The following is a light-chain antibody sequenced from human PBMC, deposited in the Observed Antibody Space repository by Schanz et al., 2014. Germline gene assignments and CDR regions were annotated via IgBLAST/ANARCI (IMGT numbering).Light chain of an antibody. CDR3: CSYAGSSTLVI. CDR1: ATDIGGTYL. V-gene: IGLV2-23*01. Sequence: QSALTQPASVSASPGQSITISCTGTATDIGGTYLVSWYQQNPGEAPKLLILGDNHRPSGVSNRFSGSKSGNTASLTISGLQAEDEADYFCCSYAGSSTLVIFGGGTKLTVL. CDR2: GDN. J-gene: IGLJ2*01.